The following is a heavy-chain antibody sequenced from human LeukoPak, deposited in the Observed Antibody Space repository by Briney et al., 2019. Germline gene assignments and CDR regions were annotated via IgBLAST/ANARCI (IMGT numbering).Heavy chain of an antibody. V-gene: IGHV5-51*01. D-gene: IGHD6-6*01. CDR1: GYTFTNYW. CDR3: ARVSSSLPDAFDI. CDR2: IYPSDSDT. Sequence: GESLKISCQGSGYTFTNYWIGWVRPMPGKGLEWMGVIYPSDSDTRYNPSFQGQVTISADKSISTTCLQWSSLKASDTAMYYCARVSSSLPDAFDIWGQGTMVTVSS. J-gene: IGHJ3*02.